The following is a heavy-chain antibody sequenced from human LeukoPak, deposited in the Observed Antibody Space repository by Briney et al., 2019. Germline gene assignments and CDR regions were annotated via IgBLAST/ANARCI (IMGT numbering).Heavy chain of an antibody. CDR3: ARGRIFGVVIY. CDR1: GFTFSSYW. D-gene: IGHD3-3*02. CDR2: IKQDGSEI. V-gene: IGHV3-7*01. J-gene: IGHJ4*02. Sequence: GGSLRLSCAASGFTFSSYWMSWVRQAPGKGLEWVANIKQDGSEIYYVDSVKGRFTISRDNAKSSLYLQMNSLRAEDTAVYYCARGRIFGVVIYWGQGTLVTVSS.